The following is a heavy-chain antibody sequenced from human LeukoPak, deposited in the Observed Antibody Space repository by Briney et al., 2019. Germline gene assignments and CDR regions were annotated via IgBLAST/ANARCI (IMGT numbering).Heavy chain of an antibody. V-gene: IGHV1-2*02. CDR1: GYTFTGYY. J-gene: IGHJ6*02. CDR3: ARRDIVATSYYGMDV. Sequence: ASVKVSCKASGYTFTGYYMHWVRQAPGQGLEWMGWISPNSGGTNYAQKFQGRVTMTRDTSISTAYMELSRLRSDDTAVYYCARRDIVATSYYGMDVWGQGTTVTVSS. D-gene: IGHD5-12*01. CDR2: ISPNSGGT.